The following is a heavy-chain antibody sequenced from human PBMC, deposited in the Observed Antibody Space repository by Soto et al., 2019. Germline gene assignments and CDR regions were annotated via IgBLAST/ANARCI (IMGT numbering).Heavy chain of an antibody. CDR1: GGSISSGGYY. CDR3: ARDRAGDYWTFDY. J-gene: IGHJ4*02. Sequence: QVQLQESGPGLVKPSQTLSLTCTVSGGSISSGGYYWSWIRQHPGKGLEWIGYIYYSGSTYYNPSLKSRVTISVDTSKNQFFLKLSSVTAADTAVYYCARDRAGDYWTFDYWGQGTLVTVSS. V-gene: IGHV4-31*03. CDR2: IYYSGST. D-gene: IGHD4-17*01.